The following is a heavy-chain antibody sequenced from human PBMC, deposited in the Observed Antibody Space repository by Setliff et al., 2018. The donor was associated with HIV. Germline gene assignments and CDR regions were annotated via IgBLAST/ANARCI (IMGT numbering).Heavy chain of an antibody. CDR1: GVPTSASTYY. V-gene: IGHV4-31*03. D-gene: IGHD3-22*01. CDR2: IHYSENT. CDR3: ARVNYDATGYYYYYYMDV. J-gene: IGHJ6*03. Sequence: SETLSLTCTVSGVPTSASTYYWSWIRQHPGKGLEWIGYIHYSENTYYNPSLKSRVMLSIDTSKNQFSLNLTSVTVADTAVYYCARVNYDATGYYYYYYMDVWGKGTTVTVSS.